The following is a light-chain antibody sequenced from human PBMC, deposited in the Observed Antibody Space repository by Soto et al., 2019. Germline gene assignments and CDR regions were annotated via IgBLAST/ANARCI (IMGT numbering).Light chain of an antibody. Sequence: DIQLTQSPSSLSASVGDRVTITCRASQSLSNYLNWYQQRPGKAPKLLIYAASSLQSGVPSKFSGSGSGTDFTLTISRLEPEDFAVYYCQQYGNSPRTFGQGTKVDIK. V-gene: IGKV1-39*01. CDR3: QQYGNSPRT. CDR1: QSLSNY. J-gene: IGKJ1*01. CDR2: AAS.